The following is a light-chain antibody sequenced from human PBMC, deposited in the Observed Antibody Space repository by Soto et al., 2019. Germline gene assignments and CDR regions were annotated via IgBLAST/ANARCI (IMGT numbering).Light chain of an antibody. CDR2: EVS. V-gene: IGLV2-23*02. Sequence: QSALTQPASVSGSPGQSITISCTGTTSDVGTYTFVSWYQQHPGIAPKLMLYEVSERPSGVSNRFSGSKSGNTASLTISGLQAEDEADYYCCSHAGSHVIFGGGTKLTVL. CDR3: CSHAGSHVI. CDR1: TSDVGTYTF. J-gene: IGLJ2*01.